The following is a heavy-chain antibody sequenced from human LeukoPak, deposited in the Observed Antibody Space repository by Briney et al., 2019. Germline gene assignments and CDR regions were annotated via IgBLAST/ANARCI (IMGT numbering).Heavy chain of an antibody. D-gene: IGHD6-19*01. CDR1: GYTFTGSY. Sequence: GASVKVSCKASGYTFTGSYIHWVRQTPGQGLEWLGWIDPNNGGTDSAERFQGRLTVTKDTSISTAYMELTRLTSDDTAVYYCARIGGLEVAGSDAFDLWGQGTLVIVSS. V-gene: IGHV1-2*02. CDR2: IDPNNGGT. CDR3: ARIGGLEVAGSDAFDL. J-gene: IGHJ3*01.